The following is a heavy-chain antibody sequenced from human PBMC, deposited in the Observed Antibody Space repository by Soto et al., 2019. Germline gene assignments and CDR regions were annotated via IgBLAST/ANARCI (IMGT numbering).Heavy chain of an antibody. Sequence: VQLVESGGGVVQPGRSLRLSCAASGFTFSTYGMHWVRQAPGKGLEWLAVIYYDGDKKYYADSEKGRFTITTDNSEDTLYMQRNRLRAADTVVDSCAQDREYGNSGCDYWGQGTLVTVSS. V-gene: IGHV3-33*06. D-gene: IGHD6-25*01. CDR3: AQDREYGNSGCDY. J-gene: IGHJ4*02. CDR1: GFTFSTYG. CDR2: IYYDGDKK.